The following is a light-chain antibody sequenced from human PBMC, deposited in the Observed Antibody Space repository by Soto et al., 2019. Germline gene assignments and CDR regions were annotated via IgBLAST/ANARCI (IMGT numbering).Light chain of an antibody. CDR2: DVS. J-gene: IGLJ1*01. CDR3: SSYTSATTYV. Sequence: QSVLTQPASVSGSPGHSITISCTGTSSDVGAYNYDSWYQQYPGEAPKVIIYDVSHRPAGVSNRFSGSKSGNAASLTISGLQTQDEADYYCSSYTSATTYVLGTGTRSPS. V-gene: IGLV2-14*01. CDR1: SSDVGAYNY.